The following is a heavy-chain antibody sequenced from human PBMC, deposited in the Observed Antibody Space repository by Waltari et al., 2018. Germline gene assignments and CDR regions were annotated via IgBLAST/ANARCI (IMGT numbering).Heavy chain of an antibody. Sequence: EVQLLESGGGLVQPGGSLTLSCAASGITFSSYTMRWVRQAPGKWLEWVSTISASGGTCYADSVKGRFTVSRDSSKNTLSLQMNSLRAEDTAVYYCARGPAYYFDYWDQGTLVTVSS. CDR3: ARGPAYYFDY. CDR1: GITFSSYT. J-gene: IGHJ4*02. CDR2: ISASGGT. V-gene: IGHV3-23*01.